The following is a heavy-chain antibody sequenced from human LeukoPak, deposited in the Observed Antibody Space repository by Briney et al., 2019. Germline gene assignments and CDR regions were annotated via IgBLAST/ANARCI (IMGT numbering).Heavy chain of an antibody. CDR1: GGSFSGYY. V-gene: IGHV4-34*01. D-gene: IGHD2-15*01. J-gene: IGHJ6*03. Sequence: PSETLSLTCAVYGGSFSGYYWSWIRQPPGKGLEWIGEINHSGSTNYNPSLKSRVTISVDTSKNQFSLKLSSVTAADTAVYYCASGPVRRYCSGGSCYGYYYMDVWGKGTTVTVSS. CDR3: ASGPVRRYCSGGSCYGYYYMDV. CDR2: INHSGST.